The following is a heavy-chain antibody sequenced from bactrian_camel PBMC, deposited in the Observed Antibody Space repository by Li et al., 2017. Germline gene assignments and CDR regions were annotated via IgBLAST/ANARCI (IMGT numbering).Heavy chain of an antibody. J-gene: IGHJ4*01. V-gene: IGHV3S40*01. CDR2: IDDDSSTT. CDR1: GFTFSNYG. CDR3: VRGPLTGDDSY. D-gene: IGHD8*01. Sequence: VQLVESGGGLVQPGGSLRLSCAASGFTFSNYGMIWVRQAPGKGLEYVSAIDDDSSTTRYADSVKDRFTISRDNAKNSVYLQMNSLRPDDTAVYYCVRGPLTGDDSYWGQGTQVTVS.